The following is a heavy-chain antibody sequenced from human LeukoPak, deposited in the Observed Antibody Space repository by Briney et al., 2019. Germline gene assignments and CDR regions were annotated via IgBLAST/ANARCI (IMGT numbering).Heavy chain of an antibody. CDR1: GFTFTNSW. J-gene: IGHJ3*02. CDR3: ATDRSAFDI. CDR2: IKEDGTDK. V-gene: IGHV3-7*01. Sequence: GGSLRLSCAASGFTFTNSWMTWVRQAPGKGLEWVANIKEDGTDKYYVDSVKGRFTISRDNAKNSLYLQMNGLRAEGTAVYYCATDRSAFDIWGQGTMVTVSS.